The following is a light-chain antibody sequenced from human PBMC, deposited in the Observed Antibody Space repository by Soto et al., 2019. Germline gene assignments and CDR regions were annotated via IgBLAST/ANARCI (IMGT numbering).Light chain of an antibody. V-gene: IGLV2-14*01. CDR1: SSDVGGYNY. J-gene: IGLJ3*02. CDR3: SSYTSSSTLEV. CDR2: DVS. Sequence: QSALTQPASVSGSPGQSITISCTGTSSDVGGYNYVSWYQQHPGKAPKLMIYDVSNRPSGVSNRFSGSNSGNTASLTISGLPPEDEAADYYSSYTSSSTLEVFGGGTKLTVL.